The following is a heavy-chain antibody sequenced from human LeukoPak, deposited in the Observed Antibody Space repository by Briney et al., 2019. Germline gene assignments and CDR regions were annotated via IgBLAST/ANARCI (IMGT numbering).Heavy chain of an antibody. CDR3: AIQPWGSGSNWYFDL. CDR1: GYTFTAYY. D-gene: IGHD7-27*01. J-gene: IGHJ2*01. CDR2: ISPNSGGT. Sequence: ASVKVSCKASGYTFTAYYIHWVRQAPGQGLEWMGWISPNSGGTDYPQKFQGRVTMTRDTSISTAYMELSSLRSDDTAVYYCAIQPWGSGSNWYFDLWGRGTLVTVSS. V-gene: IGHV1-2*02.